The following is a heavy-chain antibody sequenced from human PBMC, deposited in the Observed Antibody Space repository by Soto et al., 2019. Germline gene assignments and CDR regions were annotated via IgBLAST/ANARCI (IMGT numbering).Heavy chain of an antibody. Sequence: PGESLKISCQGSGYRFSSYWIAWVRQMPGKGLEWMGIIYPGDSDTMYSPSFQGQVTISADKSTSTAYLQWSSLKASDTAMYYCATPLPYWGEGAFDIGGQGTMVTVS. D-gene: IGHD2-8*02. J-gene: IGHJ3*02. CDR3: ATPLPYWGEGAFDI. V-gene: IGHV5-51*01. CDR2: IYPGDSDT. CDR1: GYRFSSYW.